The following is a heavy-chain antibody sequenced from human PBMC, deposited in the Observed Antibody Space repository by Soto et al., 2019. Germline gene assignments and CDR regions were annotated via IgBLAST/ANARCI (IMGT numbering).Heavy chain of an antibody. V-gene: IGHV4-34*01. CDR2: INYSGST. CDR1: GGSFSGYY. D-gene: IGHD1-26*01. J-gene: IGHJ3*02. CDR3: ARDGGSSHDAFDI. Sequence: QVQLQQWGAGLLKPSETLSLTCAVYGGSFSGYYWNWLRQPPGKGLEWIGQINYSGSTDYNPSLKSRVTLSVDTSKNQFSLKLASVTAADTAVYYCARDGGSSHDAFDIWGQGTMVTVSS.